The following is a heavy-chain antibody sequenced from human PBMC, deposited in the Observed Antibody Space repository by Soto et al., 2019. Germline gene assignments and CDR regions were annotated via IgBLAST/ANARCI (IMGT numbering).Heavy chain of an antibody. CDR1: GGSISSSSYY. Sequence: PSETLSLTCTVSGGSISSSSYYWGWIRQPPGKGLEWIGSIYYSGSTYYNPSLKSRVTISVDTSKNQFSLKLSSVTAADTAVYYCARLIAIWYFDYWGQGTLVTVSS. CDR2: IYYSGST. J-gene: IGHJ4*02. D-gene: IGHD2-15*01. V-gene: IGHV4-39*01. CDR3: ARLIAIWYFDY.